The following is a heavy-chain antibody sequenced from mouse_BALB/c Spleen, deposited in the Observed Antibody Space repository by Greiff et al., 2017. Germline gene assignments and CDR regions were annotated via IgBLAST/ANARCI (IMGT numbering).Heavy chain of an antibody. CDR2: INPSNGRT. V-gene: IGHV1S81*02. D-gene: IGHD1-2*01. J-gene: IGHJ4*01. CDR3: ARRSYGTYAMDY. CDR1: GYTFTSYW. Sequence: VQLHQSGAELVKPGASVKLSCKASGYTFTSYWMHWVKQRPGQGLEWIGEINPSNGRTNYNEKFKSKATLTVDKSSSTAYMQLSSLTSEDSAVYYCARRSYGTYAMDYWGQGTSVTVSS.